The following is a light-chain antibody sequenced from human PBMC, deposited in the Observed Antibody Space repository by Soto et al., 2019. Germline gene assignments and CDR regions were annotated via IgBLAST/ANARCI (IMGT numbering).Light chain of an antibody. Sequence: EVVLQQSPGTLSLSPWERATLSCRASQTVDSTYLAWYQQKPRQDPRLLIYRASSRSAGVPDRFSGSGSGADFTLTISNLDPEDFAVYYCQQYDTSPPLYTFGQGTKLEIK. J-gene: IGKJ2*01. CDR2: RAS. V-gene: IGKV3-20*01. CDR3: QQYDTSPPLYT. CDR1: QTVDSTY.